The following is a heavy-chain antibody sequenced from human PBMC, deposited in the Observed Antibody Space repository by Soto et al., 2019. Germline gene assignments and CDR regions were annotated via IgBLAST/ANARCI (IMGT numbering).Heavy chain of an antibody. J-gene: IGHJ5*02. CDR2: FDPEDGET. CDR1: GYTLTELS. CDR3: AREDYYDSSDNWFDP. Sequence: ASVKVSCKVSGYTLTELSMHWVRQAPGKGLEWMGGFDPEDGETIYAQKFQGRVTITADESTSTAYMELSSLRSEDTAVYYCAREDYYDSSDNWFDPWG. D-gene: IGHD3-22*01. V-gene: IGHV1-24*01.